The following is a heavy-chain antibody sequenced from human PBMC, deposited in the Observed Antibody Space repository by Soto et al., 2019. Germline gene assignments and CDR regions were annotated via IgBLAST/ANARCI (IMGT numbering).Heavy chain of an antibody. CDR2: IYYSGST. Sequence: SETLSLTCTVSGGSISSGGYYWSWIRQHPGKGLEWIGYIYYSGSTYYNPSLKSRVTISVDTSKNQFSLKPSSVTAADTAVYYCARDQASGYYYYYGMDVWGQGTMFLVSS. CDR3: ARDQASGYYYYYGMDV. J-gene: IGHJ6*02. D-gene: IGHD1-26*01. CDR1: GGSISSGGYY. V-gene: IGHV4-31*03.